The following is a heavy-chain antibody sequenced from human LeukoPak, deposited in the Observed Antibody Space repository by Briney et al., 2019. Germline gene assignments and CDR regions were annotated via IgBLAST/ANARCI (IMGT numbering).Heavy chain of an antibody. CDR2: IDPSDSYT. V-gene: IGHV5-10-1*01. D-gene: IGHD1-20*01. CDR1: GYSFTTYW. Sequence: GESLKISCKGSGYSFTTYWIAWVRQMPGKGLEWMGRIDPSDSYTNYSPSFQGHVIISTDKSISTAYLQWSSLRASDTAIYYCARLPVTGTLYFFDYWGQGALVTVSS. J-gene: IGHJ4*02. CDR3: ARLPVTGTLYFFDY.